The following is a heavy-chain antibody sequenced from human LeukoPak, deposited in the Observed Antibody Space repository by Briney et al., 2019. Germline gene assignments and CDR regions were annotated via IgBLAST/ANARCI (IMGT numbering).Heavy chain of an antibody. J-gene: IGHJ4*02. V-gene: IGHV3-23*01. D-gene: IGHD2-15*01. CDR2: ISGSGGST. CDR3: ATPLPLGYCSGGSCRRNDY. Sequence: GGSLRLSCAASGFTFSSYAMSWVRQAPGKGLEWVSAISGSGGSTYYADSVKGRFTISRDNSKNTLYLQMNSLRAEDTAVYYCATPLPLGYCSGGSCRRNDYWGQGTLVTVSS. CDR1: GFTFSSYA.